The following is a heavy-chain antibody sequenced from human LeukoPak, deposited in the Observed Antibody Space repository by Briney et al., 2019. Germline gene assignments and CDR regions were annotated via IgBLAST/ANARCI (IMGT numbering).Heavy chain of an antibody. CDR2: INHSGST. J-gene: IGHJ5*02. CDR3: ARAVRAATPLDWFDP. D-gene: IGHD2-15*01. CDR1: GGSFSGYY. Sequence: PSETLSLTCAVYGGSFSGYYWSWIRQPPGKGLEWIGEINHSGSTNYNPPLKSRVTISVDTSKNQFSLKLSSVTAADTAVYYCARAVRAATPLDWFDPWGQGTLVTVSS. V-gene: IGHV4-34*01.